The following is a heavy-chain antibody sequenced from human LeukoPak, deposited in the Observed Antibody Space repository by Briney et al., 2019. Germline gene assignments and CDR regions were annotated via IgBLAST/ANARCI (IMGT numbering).Heavy chain of an antibody. D-gene: IGHD4-17*01. CDR2: ISGSGGST. Sequence: GGSLRLSCAASGFTFSSYGMSWVRQAPGKGLEWVSAISGSGGSTYYADSVKGRFTISRDNSKNTLYLQMNSLRAEDTAMYYCAKDTTTVTSQGDYWGQGTLVTVSS. V-gene: IGHV3-23*01. CDR3: AKDTTTVTSQGDY. J-gene: IGHJ4*02. CDR1: GFTFSSYG.